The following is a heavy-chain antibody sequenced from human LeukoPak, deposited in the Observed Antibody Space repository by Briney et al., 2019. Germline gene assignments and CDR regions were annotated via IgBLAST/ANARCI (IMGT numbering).Heavy chain of an antibody. D-gene: IGHD6-13*01. V-gene: IGHV3-33*01. CDR1: GFTFSSYG. CDR2: IWYDGSNK. Sequence: GRSLRLSCAASGFTFSSYGMHWVRQAPGKGLERVAVIWYDGSNKYYADSVKGRFTISRDNSKNTLYLQMNSLRAEDTAVYYCARNDGYSSSWYYYYYYGMDVWGQGTTVTVSS. J-gene: IGHJ6*02. CDR3: ARNDGYSSSWYYYYYYGMDV.